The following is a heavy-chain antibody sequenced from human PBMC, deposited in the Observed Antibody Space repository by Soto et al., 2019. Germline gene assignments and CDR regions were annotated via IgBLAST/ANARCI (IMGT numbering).Heavy chain of an antibody. D-gene: IGHD3-22*01. CDR1: GDSSNSGDYY. CDR2: IYYSGST. CDR3: ATVPTYYYDRSGYANAFDM. J-gene: IGHJ3*02. Sequence: TLALGATVSGDSSNSGDYYWSWSRQPPGKFLEWIVYIYYSGSTYHNPSLKNRINRSVDTSKNQFSLKLSSVTAEDTAVYYCATVPTYYYDRSGYANAFDMWGQGTMVTVSS. V-gene: IGHV4-30-4*01.